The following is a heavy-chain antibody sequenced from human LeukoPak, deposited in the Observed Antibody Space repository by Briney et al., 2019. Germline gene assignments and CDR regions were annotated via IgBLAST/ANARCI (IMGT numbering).Heavy chain of an antibody. D-gene: IGHD3-10*01. J-gene: IGHJ3*02. V-gene: IGHV4-30-4*01. Sequence: PSKTLSLTCTVSGGSISSGDYYWSWIRQPPGKGLEWIGYIYYSGSTYYNPSLKSRVTISADTSKNQFSLKLSSVTAADTAVHYCARGPRGDAFDIWGQGTKVTVSS. CDR2: IYYSGST. CDR3: ARGPRGDAFDI. CDR1: GGSISSGDYY.